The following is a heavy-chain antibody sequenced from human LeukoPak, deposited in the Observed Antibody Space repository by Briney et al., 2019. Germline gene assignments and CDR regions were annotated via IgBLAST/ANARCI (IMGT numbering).Heavy chain of an antibody. CDR2: ISYDGSNK. D-gene: IGHD2-2*02. CDR1: GFTFSSYA. V-gene: IGHV3-30*04. Sequence: PGGSLRLSCAASGFTFSSYAMHWVRQAPGKGLEWVAVISYDGSNKYYADSVKGRFTISRDNAKNSLYLQMNSLRAEDTAVYYCAREGGSRTRRYCSSTSCYTYFDYWGQGTLVTVSS. J-gene: IGHJ4*02. CDR3: AREGGSRTRRYCSSTSCYTYFDY.